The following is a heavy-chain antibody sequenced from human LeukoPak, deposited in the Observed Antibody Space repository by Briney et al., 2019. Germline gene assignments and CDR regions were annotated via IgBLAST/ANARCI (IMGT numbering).Heavy chain of an antibody. CDR2: INSDGSST. J-gene: IGHJ5*02. V-gene: IGHV3-74*01. CDR1: AFTFSSYW. CDR3: ARDLGQYYDTSDNWFDP. Sequence: GGSLRLSCAASAFTFSSYWMHWVRQAPGKGLVWVSCINSDGSSTTYADSVKGRFTISRDNAKNTLNLQMNSLRAEDTAVYYCARDLGQYYDTSDNWFDPWGQGTLVTVSS. D-gene: IGHD3-22*01.